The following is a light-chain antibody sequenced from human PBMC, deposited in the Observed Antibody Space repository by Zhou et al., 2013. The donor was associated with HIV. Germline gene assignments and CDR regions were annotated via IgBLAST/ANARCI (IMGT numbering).Light chain of an antibody. CDR1: QNIGTY. J-gene: IGKJ4*01. V-gene: IGKV1-39*01. CDR3: QQYSSEIVS. Sequence: DIQLTQSPSSLSASVGDRVTITCRASQNIGTYLNWYLQRPGKAPHVLIYAASRLQSGVPSRFSGSGSGTDFSLNISSLQPEDFATYYCQQYSSEIVSFAGGTKVEIK. CDR2: AAS.